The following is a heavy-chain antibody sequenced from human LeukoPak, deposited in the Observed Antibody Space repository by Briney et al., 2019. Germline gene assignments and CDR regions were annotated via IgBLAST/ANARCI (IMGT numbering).Heavy chain of an antibody. CDR2: ISWNSGSI. Sequence: GRSLRLSCAASGFTFDDYAMHWVRQAPGKGLEWVSGISWNSGSIGYADSVEGRFTISRDNAKNSLYLQMNSLRAEDTAVYYCVRDNPRQQGFAYWGQGTLVTVSS. CDR3: VRDNPRQQGFAY. V-gene: IGHV3-9*01. D-gene: IGHD6-13*01. J-gene: IGHJ4*02. CDR1: GFTFDDYA.